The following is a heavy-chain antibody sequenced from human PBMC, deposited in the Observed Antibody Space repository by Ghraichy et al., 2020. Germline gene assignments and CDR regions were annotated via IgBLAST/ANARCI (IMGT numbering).Heavy chain of an antibody. D-gene: IGHD3-22*01. J-gene: IGHJ4*02. Sequence: GALRLSCAASGFSFKSFALHWGRQSPGKGPEYVSAISSDGRRTFYANSVKGRFTISKDISKNTMYLQMGSLRPEDMATYFCARFRGYYDYWGQGTLVTVSS. V-gene: IGHV3-64*01. CDR1: GFSFKSFA. CDR3: ARFRGYYDY. CDR2: ISSDGRRT.